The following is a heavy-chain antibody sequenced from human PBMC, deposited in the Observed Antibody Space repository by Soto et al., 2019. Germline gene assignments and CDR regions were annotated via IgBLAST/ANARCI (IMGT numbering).Heavy chain of an antibody. V-gene: IGHV1-69*01. Sequence: QVQLVQSGAEVKKPGSSVKVSCKASGGTFSSYAISWVRQAPGQGLEWMGGIIPIFGTANYAPKFQGRVTITADESTSTASRELSSLRSEDTAVYYCARRVAVAGEDWYFDLWGRGTLVTVAS. J-gene: IGHJ2*01. D-gene: IGHD6-19*01. CDR1: GGTFSSYA. CDR2: IIPIFGTA. CDR3: ARRVAVAGEDWYFDL.